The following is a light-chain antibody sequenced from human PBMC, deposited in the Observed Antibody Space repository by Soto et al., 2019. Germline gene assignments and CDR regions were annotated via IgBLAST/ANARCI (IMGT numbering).Light chain of an antibody. V-gene: IGKV3-20*01. Sequence: EIVLTQSPATLSLSPGERAPLSCRASQSVSSYLAWYPQKPGQAPRLLIYDASNRATGIPARFSGSGSGTDFTLTISRLEPEDFAVYYCQQYGSSPRTFGQGTKVDIK. CDR3: QQYGSSPRT. CDR2: DAS. J-gene: IGKJ1*01. CDR1: QSVSSY.